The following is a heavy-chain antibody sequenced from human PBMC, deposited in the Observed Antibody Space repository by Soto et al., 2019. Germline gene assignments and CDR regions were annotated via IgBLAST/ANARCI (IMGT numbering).Heavy chain of an antibody. Sequence: EVQLVESEGGLVQPGGSLRLSCAASGFTFSYYWMHWVRQAPGQGLVWVSRIHSDGSSKTYAYSVKGRFTISRDNVKNTLSLQMNSLSAEDTAVYYCARGDRGAFDLWGQGTMVTVSS. CDR2: IHSDGSSK. CDR1: GFTFSYYW. J-gene: IGHJ3*01. CDR3: ARGDRGAFDL. V-gene: IGHV3-74*01. D-gene: IGHD2-21*02.